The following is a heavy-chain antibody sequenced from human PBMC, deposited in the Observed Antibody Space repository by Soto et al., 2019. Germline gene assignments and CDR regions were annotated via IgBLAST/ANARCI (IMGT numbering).Heavy chain of an antibody. CDR3: ARDREVGATPDY. CDR2: IIPLFGTA. D-gene: IGHD1-26*01. CDR1: GGSFRNTA. V-gene: IGHV1-69*01. Sequence: QVQLVQSGAEVKKPGSSVKVSCKASGGSFRNTAFSWVRQAPGQGLEWMGGIIPLFGTANYAQKFQGRVTITADESMSAVYMELSSLRSEDTAVYYCARDREVGATPDYWGQGTLVTVSS. J-gene: IGHJ4*02.